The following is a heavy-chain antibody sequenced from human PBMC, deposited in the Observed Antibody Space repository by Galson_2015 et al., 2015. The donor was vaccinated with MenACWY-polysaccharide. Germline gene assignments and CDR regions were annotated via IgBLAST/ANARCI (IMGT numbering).Heavy chain of an antibody. CDR2: IVGSGGQA. CDR1: GFTFNNFA. Sequence: SLRLSCAASGFTFNNFAMSWVRQAPGKGLEWISGIVGSGGQADYADSVRGRFTISRDNSKNTLYLQMNGLTAEDTAVYYCAKDAQWSLAANDNWGQGTLVTVSS. D-gene: IGHD2-8*01. CDR3: AKDAQWSLAANDN. V-gene: IGHV3-23*01. J-gene: IGHJ4*02.